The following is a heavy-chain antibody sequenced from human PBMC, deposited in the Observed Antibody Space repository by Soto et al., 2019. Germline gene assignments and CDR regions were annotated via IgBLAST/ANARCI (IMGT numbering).Heavy chain of an antibody. V-gene: IGHV4-39*01. CDR2: IYHSGST. Sequence: SETLSLTCTVSGGSISSSSYYWGWIRQPPGKGLEWIGNIYHSGSTYYNASLQSRVTISVDTSKNQFSLKLSFVTAADTAVYYCARKLKYGSGTYSKAFDYWGQGTLVTVSS. CDR3: ARKLKYGSGTYSKAFDY. J-gene: IGHJ4*02. D-gene: IGHD3-10*01. CDR1: GGSISSSSYY.